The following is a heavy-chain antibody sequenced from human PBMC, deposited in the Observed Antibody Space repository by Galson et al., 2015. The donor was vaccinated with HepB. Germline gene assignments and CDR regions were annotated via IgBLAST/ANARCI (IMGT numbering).Heavy chain of an antibody. CDR2: ISSSGSTI. V-gene: IGHV3-48*03. Sequence: SLRLSCAASGFTFSSYEMNWVRQAPGKGLEWVSYISSSGSTIYYADSVKGRFTISRDNAKNSLYPQMNSLRAEDTAVYYCARELTTADAFDIWGQGTMVTVSS. D-gene: IGHD1-14*01. CDR3: ARELTTADAFDI. CDR1: GFTFSSYE. J-gene: IGHJ3*02.